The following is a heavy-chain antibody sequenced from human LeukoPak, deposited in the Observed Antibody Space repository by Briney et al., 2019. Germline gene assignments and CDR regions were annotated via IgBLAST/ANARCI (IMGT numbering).Heavy chain of an antibody. Sequence: IPSETLSLTCSVSGGSMSSDYWSWIRQSPGKGREWIVRMFGNGGTNYSPSFQRRATMSVDTSTRRLSLRLNSVTAADTAVYYCARQTAKKWDLRGSFDSWGQGILVTVSS. CDR2: MFGNGGT. CDR3: ARQTAKKWDLRGSFDS. D-gene: IGHD1-26*01. J-gene: IGHJ4*02. CDR1: GGSMSSDY. V-gene: IGHV4-59*08.